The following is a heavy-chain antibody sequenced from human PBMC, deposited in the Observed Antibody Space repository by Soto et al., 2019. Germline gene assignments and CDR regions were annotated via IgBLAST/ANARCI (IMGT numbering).Heavy chain of an antibody. CDR1: GGSFSGYY. D-gene: IGHD3-9*01. CDR2: INHSGST. J-gene: IGHJ6*02. CDR3: ARGDDWLLEDYYYYGMDV. Sequence: SETLSLTCAVYGGSFSGYYWSWIRQPPGKGLEWIGEINHSGSTNYNPSLKSRVTISVDTSKNQFSLKLSSVTAADTAVYYCARGDDWLLEDYYYYGMDVWGQGTTVTVSS. V-gene: IGHV4-34*01.